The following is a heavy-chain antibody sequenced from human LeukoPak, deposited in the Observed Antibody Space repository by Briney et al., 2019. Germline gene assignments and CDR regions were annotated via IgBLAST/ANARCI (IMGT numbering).Heavy chain of an antibody. D-gene: IGHD1-26*01. J-gene: IGHJ4*02. CDR1: GGSISSSSYN. V-gene: IGHV4-39*07. CDR3: ASKGRSIVGATNLFDY. Sequence: SETLSLTCTVSGGSISSSSYNWGWIRQPPGKGLEWIGRIYYSGSTYYNPSLKSRVSISVDTSKNQFSLKLSSVTAADTAVYYCASKGRSIVGATNLFDYWGQGTLVTVSS. CDR2: IYYSGST.